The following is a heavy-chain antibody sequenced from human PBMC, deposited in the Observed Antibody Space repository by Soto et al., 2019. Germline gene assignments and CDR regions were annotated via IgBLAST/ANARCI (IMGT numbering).Heavy chain of an antibody. Sequence: QVQLLPSGAEVKKPGASVKVSCKASGYTFTSYGISWVRQAPGQGLEWMGWISAYNGNTNHAQKLQGRVTMTTDTSTSTAYMARRSMNCDDPAVYYCARSRWLGVAFGESAISKSDDWDYWGQATLVTVSS. CDR1: GYTFTSYG. CDR2: ISAYNGNT. D-gene: IGHD3-10*01. CDR3: ARSRWLGVAFGESAISKSDDWDY. V-gene: IGHV1-18*01. J-gene: IGHJ4*02.